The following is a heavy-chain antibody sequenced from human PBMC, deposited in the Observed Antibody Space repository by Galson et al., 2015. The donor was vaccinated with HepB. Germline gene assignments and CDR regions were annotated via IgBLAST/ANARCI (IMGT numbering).Heavy chain of an antibody. V-gene: IGHV3-23*01. CDR2: ISGSGDGT. D-gene: IGHD2-2*01. Sequence: SLRLSCAASGFTFSNFAMSWVRQAPGKGLEWVSTISGSGDGTYYADSVKGRFTISRDNSKNTLYLQLNSLRAEDTAVYYCARRPTGTSLYGMDVWGQGTAVTVSS. CDR1: GFTFSNFA. J-gene: IGHJ6*02. CDR3: ARRPTGTSLYGMDV.